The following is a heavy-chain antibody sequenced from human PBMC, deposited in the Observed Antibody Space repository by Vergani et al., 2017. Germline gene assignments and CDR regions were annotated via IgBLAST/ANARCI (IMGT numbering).Heavy chain of an antibody. CDR2: IWYDGSNK. J-gene: IGHJ4*02. Sequence: VQLVESGGGLVQPGGSLRLSCAASGFTVSSNYMSWVRQAPGKGLEWVAVIWYDGSNKYYADSVKGRFTISRDNYKNTLYLQMNSLRAEDTAVYYCARGLGYSSGWYLAYWGQGTLVTVSS. CDR1: GFTVSSNY. V-gene: IGHV3-33*08. D-gene: IGHD6-19*01. CDR3: ARGLGYSSGWYLAY.